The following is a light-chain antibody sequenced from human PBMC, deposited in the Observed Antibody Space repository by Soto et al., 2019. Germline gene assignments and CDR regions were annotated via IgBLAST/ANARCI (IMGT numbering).Light chain of an antibody. J-gene: IGLJ1*01. CDR1: SSNIGAGYD. V-gene: IGLV1-40*01. CDR3: QSYDSSLSGYV. Sequence: QAVVTQPPSVSGAPGQRVTMSCTGSSSNIGAGYDVHWYQQVPGTAPKLLIYGNSDRPSGVPDRFSGSKSGTSASLAITGLQAEDEADYYCQSYDSSLSGYVFGTGTKLTVL. CDR2: GNS.